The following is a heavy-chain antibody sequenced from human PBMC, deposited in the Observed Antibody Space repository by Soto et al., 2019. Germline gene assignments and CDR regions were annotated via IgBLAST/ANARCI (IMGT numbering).Heavy chain of an antibody. D-gene: IGHD3-22*01. Sequence: PSETLSLTCPVSGGSMSSSGYSWGWIRQPPGKGLEWIGSIYYSGSTYYNPSLESRVTISVDTSKNQFSLKLSSVTAADTAVYYCARDGSYYDSSGYYYAYYYYGMDVWGQGTTVTVSS. CDR1: GGSMSSSGYS. J-gene: IGHJ6*02. CDR2: IYYSGST. V-gene: IGHV4-39*02. CDR3: ARDGSYYDSSGYYYAYYYYGMDV.